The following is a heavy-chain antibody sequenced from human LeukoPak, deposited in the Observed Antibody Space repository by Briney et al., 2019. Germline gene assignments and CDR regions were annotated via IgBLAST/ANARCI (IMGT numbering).Heavy chain of an antibody. Sequence: ASVKVSCKSSGYTFTSYGISWVRQGPGQGLEWMGWISAYNGNTNYAQKLQGRVTMTTDTSTSTAYMELRSLRSDDTAVYYCAREDLWFGEPAVDPWGQGTLVTVSS. CDR3: AREDLWFGEPAVDP. D-gene: IGHD3-10*01. CDR2: ISAYNGNT. CDR1: GYTFTSYG. J-gene: IGHJ5*02. V-gene: IGHV1-18*01.